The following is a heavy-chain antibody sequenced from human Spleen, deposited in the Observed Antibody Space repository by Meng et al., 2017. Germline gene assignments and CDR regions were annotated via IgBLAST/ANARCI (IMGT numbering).Heavy chain of an antibody. J-gene: IGHJ4*02. CDR2: INPNSGGT. CDR3: ARGPTTMAHDFDY. CDR1: EYTFTGYY. Sequence: GQLVQSGAEGRKPGDPVKVLWQACEYTFTGYYRHRVRQAPEQGLEWMGRINPNSGGTNYAQKLQGRVTSTRDTSISTAYMELSRLRSDDTAVYYCARGPTTMAHDFDYWGQGTLVTVSS. V-gene: IGHV1-2*01. D-gene: IGHD4-11*01.